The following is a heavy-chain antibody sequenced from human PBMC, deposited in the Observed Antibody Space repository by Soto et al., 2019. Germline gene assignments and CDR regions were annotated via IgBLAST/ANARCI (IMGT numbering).Heavy chain of an antibody. CDR2: IIPIFDTA. CDR3: ARGDSIAAAGTFDY. Sequence: EASVKVSCKASGGTFSSYAISWVRQAPGQGLEWMGGIIPIFDTANYAQKFQGRVTITADGSTSTAYMELSSLRSEDTAVYYCARGDSIAAAGTFDYWGQGTLVTVSS. J-gene: IGHJ4*02. V-gene: IGHV1-69*13. D-gene: IGHD6-13*01. CDR1: GGTFSSYA.